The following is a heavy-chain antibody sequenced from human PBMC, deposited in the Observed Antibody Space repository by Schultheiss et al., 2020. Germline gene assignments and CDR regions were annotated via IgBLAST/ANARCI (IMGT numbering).Heavy chain of an antibody. CDR2: FDPEDGET. J-gene: IGHJ2*01. V-gene: IGHV1-8*01. D-gene: IGHD3-16*02. CDR3: ARDPTWNTYDYVWGSYRYTGGYFDL. CDR1: GYTFTSYD. Sequence: ASVKVSCKASGYTFTSYDINWVRQATGQGLEWMGGFDPEDGETIYAQKFQVWVTMTRDTSISTAYMELNSLRAEDTAVYYCARDPTWNTYDYVWGSYRYTGGYFDLWGRGTLVNVSS.